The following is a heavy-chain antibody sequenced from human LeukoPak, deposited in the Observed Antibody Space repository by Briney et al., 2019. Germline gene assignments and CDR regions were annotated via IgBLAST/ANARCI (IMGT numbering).Heavy chain of an antibody. D-gene: IGHD3-10*01. Sequence: QPGRSLRLSCAASGFTFSSYAMHWVRQAPGKGLEWVAVISYDGSNKYYADSVKGRFTISRDNSKNTLYLQMNSLRAEDTAVYYCARYGSHAFDIWGQGTMVTVSS. CDR2: ISYDGSNK. J-gene: IGHJ3*02. CDR1: GFTFSSYA. CDR3: ARYGSHAFDI. V-gene: IGHV3-30-3*01.